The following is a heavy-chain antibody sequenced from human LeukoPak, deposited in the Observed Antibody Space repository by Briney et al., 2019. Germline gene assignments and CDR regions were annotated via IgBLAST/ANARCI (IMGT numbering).Heavy chain of an antibody. J-gene: IGHJ4*02. D-gene: IGHD4-17*01. Sequence: PSETLSLTCTVSGGSISSGCYYWSWIRQHPGKGLEWIEYIYYSGSAYYNPSLESRVTISVNTSKNQFSLKLSSVTAADTAVYYCARQGALDYGDFYFDYWGQGTLVTVSS. CDR3: ARQGALDYGDFYFDY. CDR1: GGSISSGCYY. CDR2: IYYSGSA. V-gene: IGHV4-31*03.